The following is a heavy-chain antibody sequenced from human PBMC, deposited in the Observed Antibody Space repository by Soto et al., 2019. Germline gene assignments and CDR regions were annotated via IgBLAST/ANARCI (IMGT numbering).Heavy chain of an antibody. Sequence: GEALKISCKGSGYSFTSYWISWVRQMPGKGLEWMGRIDPSDSYTNYSPSCQGHVTISADKSISTAYLQWSSLRASDTAMYYCARLVGIAVAPAWGQGTLVTVSS. J-gene: IGHJ5*02. CDR2: IDPSDSYT. CDR1: GYSFTSYW. CDR3: ARLVGIAVAPA. V-gene: IGHV5-10-1*01. D-gene: IGHD6-19*01.